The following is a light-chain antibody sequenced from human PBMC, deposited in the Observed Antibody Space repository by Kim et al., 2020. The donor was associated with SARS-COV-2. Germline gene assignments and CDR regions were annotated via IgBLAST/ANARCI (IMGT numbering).Light chain of an antibody. Sequence: SYELTQPPSVSVSPGQTASITCPGDKLGDKYASWYQQKPGQSPVVVIFRDNRRPSGIAERFSGSNSGNTATLTISGTQAMDEADYYCQAWDSSIYVFGTGTKVTVL. V-gene: IGLV3-1*01. CDR2: RDN. CDR3: QAWDSSIYV. J-gene: IGLJ1*01. CDR1: KLGDKY.